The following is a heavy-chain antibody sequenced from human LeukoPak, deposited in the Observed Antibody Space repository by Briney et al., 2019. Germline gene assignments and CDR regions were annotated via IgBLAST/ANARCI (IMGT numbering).Heavy chain of an antibody. D-gene: IGHD3-10*01. CDR3: ASLWFGGL. CDR2: IKEDGSEE. V-gene: IGHV3-7*01. J-gene: IGHJ4*02. CDR1: GFTFSKYW. Sequence: GGSLRLSCVASGFTFSKYWMTWVRQAPGKGLEWVANIKEDGSEEFCDDSVKGRFTISRDNAKNSVYLQMNSLRGEDTAVYYCASLWFGGLWGQGTQVTVSS.